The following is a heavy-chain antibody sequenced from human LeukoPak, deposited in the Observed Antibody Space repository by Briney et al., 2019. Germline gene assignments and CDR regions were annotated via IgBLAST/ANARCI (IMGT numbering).Heavy chain of an antibody. Sequence: SETLSLTCTVSGGSISSYYWGWIRQPPGKGLEWIGYIYYSGSTNYNPSLKSRVTISVDTSKNQFSLKLSSVTAADTAVYYCARHPTRYGGKFDYWGQGTLVTVSS. D-gene: IGHD4-23*01. V-gene: IGHV4-59*08. CDR1: GGSISSYY. CDR2: IYYSGST. CDR3: ARHPTRYGGKFDY. J-gene: IGHJ4*02.